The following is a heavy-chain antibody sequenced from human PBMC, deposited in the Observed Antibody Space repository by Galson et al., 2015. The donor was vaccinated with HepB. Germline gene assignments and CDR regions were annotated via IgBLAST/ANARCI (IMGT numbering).Heavy chain of an antibody. J-gene: IGHJ4*02. CDR1: GFTFSGSA. CDR2: IRSKANSYAT. Sequence: SLRLSCAASGFTFSGSAMHWVRQASGKGLEWVGRIRSKANSYATAYAASVKGRFTISRDDSKNTAYLQMNSLKTEDTAVYYCTSPPYCGGDCYSNLVDYWGQGTLVTVSS. D-gene: IGHD2-21*01. CDR3: TSPPYCGGDCYSNLVDY. V-gene: IGHV3-73*01.